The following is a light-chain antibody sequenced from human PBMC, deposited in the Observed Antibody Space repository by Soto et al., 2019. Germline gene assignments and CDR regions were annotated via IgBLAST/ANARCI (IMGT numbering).Light chain of an antibody. CDR3: QQFSSYPLT. Sequence: ELVLTHSPVTLSLSPGERATRSFRASQTVRNNYLAWYQQKPGQAPRLLIYDASSRATGIPDRFSGGGSGTDFTLTISRLEPEDFAVYYCQQFSSYPLTFGGGTKV. V-gene: IGKV3-20*01. CDR2: DAS. J-gene: IGKJ4*01. CDR1: QTVRNNY.